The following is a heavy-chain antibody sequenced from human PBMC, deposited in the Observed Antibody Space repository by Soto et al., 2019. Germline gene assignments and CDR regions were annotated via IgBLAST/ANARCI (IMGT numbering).Heavy chain of an antibody. CDR3: AREAVAGTTGYGMDV. D-gene: IGHD6-19*01. CDR1: GFTFSSYS. V-gene: IGHV3-21*01. Sequence: GGSLRLSCAASGFTFSSYSMNWVRQAPGKGLEWVSSISSSSSYIYYADSVKGRFTISRVNAKNSLYLQMNSLRAEDTAVHYCAREAVAGTTGYGMDVWGQGTTVTVSS. J-gene: IGHJ6*02. CDR2: ISSSSSYI.